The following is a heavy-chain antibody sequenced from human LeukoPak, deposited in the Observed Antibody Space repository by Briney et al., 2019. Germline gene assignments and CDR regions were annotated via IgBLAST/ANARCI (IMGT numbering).Heavy chain of an antibody. J-gene: IGHJ4*02. Sequence: PGGSLRLSCAGSGFIFNNYAMHWVRQPPGKGLEWVSGISWNSGSIDYADSVKGRFTISRDNAKNSLYLQMNSLRAEDTAVYYCARGGVVPAAPYYFDYWGQGTLVTVSS. V-gene: IGHV3-9*01. CDR3: ARGGVVPAAPYYFDY. CDR1: GFIFNNYA. D-gene: IGHD2-2*01. CDR2: ISWNSGSI.